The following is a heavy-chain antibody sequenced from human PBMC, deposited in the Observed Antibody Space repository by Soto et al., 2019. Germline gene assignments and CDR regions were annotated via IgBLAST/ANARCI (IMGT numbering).Heavy chain of an antibody. CDR2: MNPNNGNT. V-gene: IGHV1-8*01. D-gene: IGHD3-3*01. J-gene: IGHJ6*02. CDR3: ARQYYYFLSGYNYGMDV. Sequence: QVQLVQSVAEVKKPGASVKVSCKASGYTFTSYDINWVRQATGQGLEWMGWMNPNNGNTGYAQKFQGRVTMTRNTSISTAYMELTSLRSEDTAVYHCARQYYYFLSGYNYGMDVWGQGTTVTVSS. CDR1: GYTFTSYD.